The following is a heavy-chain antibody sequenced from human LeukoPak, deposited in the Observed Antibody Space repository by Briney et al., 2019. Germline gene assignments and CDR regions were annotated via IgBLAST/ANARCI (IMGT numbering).Heavy chain of an antibody. CDR3: ARRHRGYDSGVDAFDI. CDR1: GYSFTSYW. J-gene: IGHJ3*02. CDR2: IYPGDSDT. D-gene: IGHD3-22*01. V-gene: IGHV5-51*01. Sequence: GESLKIFSKGSGYSFTSYWIGWVRPMPGKGLEWMGIIYPGDSDTSYSPSFQGQVTISADKSISTAYLQWSSLKASDTAMYYCARRHRGYDSGVDAFDIWGQGTMVTVSS.